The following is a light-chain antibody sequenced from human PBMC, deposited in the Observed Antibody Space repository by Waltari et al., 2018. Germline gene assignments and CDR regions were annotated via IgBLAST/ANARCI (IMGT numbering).Light chain of an antibody. J-gene: IGKJ5*01. V-gene: IGKV1-13*02. CDR3: QHFKTYPIT. Sequence: AIQLTQSPSSLSASVGDRVTIACRASQDINSDLAWYQQKPGKAPKLRIYYASRLQSGVPSRFSGSGSGTDFTLTISSLQPEDFATYHCQHFKTYPITFGQGTRLEIK. CDR1: QDINSD. CDR2: YAS.